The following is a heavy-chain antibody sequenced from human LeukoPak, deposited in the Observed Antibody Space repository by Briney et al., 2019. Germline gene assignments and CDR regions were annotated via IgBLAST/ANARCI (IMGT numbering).Heavy chain of an antibody. D-gene: IGHD3-22*01. J-gene: IGHJ4*02. CDR2: ISSSSSYI. V-gene: IGHV3-21*04. Sequence: GGSLRLSCAASGFTFSSYSMNWVRQAPGKGLEWVSSISSSSSYIYYADSVKGRFTISRDNAKNSLYLQMNSLRAEDTAVYYCARRLEDDSSGPYFGIDYWGQGTLVTVSS. CDR3: ARRLEDDSSGPYFGIDY. CDR1: GFTFSSYS.